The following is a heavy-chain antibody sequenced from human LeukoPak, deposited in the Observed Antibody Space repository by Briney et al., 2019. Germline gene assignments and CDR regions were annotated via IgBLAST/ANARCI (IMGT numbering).Heavy chain of an antibody. D-gene: IGHD3-10*01. CDR2: MNPNSGNT. J-gene: IGHJ4*02. Sequence: ASVKVSCKASGYTFTSYDINWVRQATGQGLEWMGWMNPNSGNTGYAQKFQGRVTMTRNTSISTAYMELSSLRSEDTAVYYCARVPVYYGSGSHDLPSGYWGQGTLVTVSS. V-gene: IGHV1-8*01. CDR3: ARVPVYYGSGSHDLPSGY. CDR1: GYTFTSYD.